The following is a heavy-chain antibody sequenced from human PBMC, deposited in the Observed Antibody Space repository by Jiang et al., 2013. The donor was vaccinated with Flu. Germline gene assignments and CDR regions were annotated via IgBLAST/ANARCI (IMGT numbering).Heavy chain of an antibody. CDR3: AHSGCSGGSCYSGAFDI. V-gene: IGHV2-5*02. CDR2: IYWDDDK. Sequence: KPTQTLTLTCTFSGFSLSTSGVGVGWIRQPPGKALEWLALIYWDDDKRYSPSLKSRLTITKDTSKNQVVLTMTNMDPVDTATYYCAHSGCSGGSCYSGAFDIWGQGTMVTVSS. D-gene: IGHD2-15*01. J-gene: IGHJ3*02. CDR1: GFSLSTSGVG.